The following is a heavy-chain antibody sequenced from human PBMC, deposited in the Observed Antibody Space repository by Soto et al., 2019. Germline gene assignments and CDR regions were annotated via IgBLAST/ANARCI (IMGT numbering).Heavy chain of an antibody. Sequence: QVQLQESGPGLVKPSETLSLTCAVSGDSISSYYCMWIRQPPGKGLESIGYLYYGRSANYNPSLKGRVTSSVDTSTSQCSLTLRSMTAADTAVYYCALRSMAVVPEYWGQGTLVTVSS. D-gene: IGHD3-22*01. J-gene: IGHJ4*02. CDR1: GDSISSYY. CDR3: ALRSMAVVPEY. V-gene: IGHV4-59*01. CDR2: LYYGRSA.